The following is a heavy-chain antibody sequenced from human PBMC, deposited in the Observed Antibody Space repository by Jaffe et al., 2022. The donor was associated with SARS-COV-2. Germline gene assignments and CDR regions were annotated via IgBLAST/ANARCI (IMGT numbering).Heavy chain of an antibody. Sequence: EVQLVESGGGLVQPGGSLRLSCAASGFTVSSNYMSWVRQAPGKGLEWVSVIYSGGSTYYADSVKGRFTISRDNSKNTLYLQMNSLRAEDTAVYYCAREGYGTYHRTYYFDYWGQGTLVTVSS. D-gene: IGHD5-18*01. J-gene: IGHJ4*02. CDR2: IYSGGST. V-gene: IGHV3-66*02. CDR3: AREGYGTYHRTYYFDY. CDR1: GFTVSSNY.